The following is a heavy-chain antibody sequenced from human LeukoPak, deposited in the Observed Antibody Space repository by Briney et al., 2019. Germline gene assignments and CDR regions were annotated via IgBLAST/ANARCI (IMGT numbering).Heavy chain of an antibody. Sequence: GAAVKLSCKASGYTFTGYYMHWVRQAPGQGLEWMGWISPNSGDTKYAPKFQGRVTMTRDTSISTVYMELSRLRSDDTAVYYCARVKGRFGELSYYFDYWGQGTLFSVSS. V-gene: IGHV1-2*02. J-gene: IGHJ4*02. CDR3: ARVKGRFGELSYYFDY. CDR2: ISPNSGDT. CDR1: GYTFTGYY. D-gene: IGHD3-10*01.